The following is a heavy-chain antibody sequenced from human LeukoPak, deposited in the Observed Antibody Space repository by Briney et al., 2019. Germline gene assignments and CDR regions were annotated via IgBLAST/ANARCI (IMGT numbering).Heavy chain of an antibody. D-gene: IGHD5-24*01. V-gene: IGHV1-2*02. CDR3: ARELEMATHDAFDI. CDR2: INPNSGST. J-gene: IGHJ3*02. Sequence: ASVKVSCKASGYTFTGYYVHWVRQAPGQGLEWMGWINPNSGSTNYAQKFQGRVTMTRDTSISTAYMELSRLRSDDTAVYYCARELEMATHDAFDIWGQGTMVTVSS. CDR1: GYTFTGYY.